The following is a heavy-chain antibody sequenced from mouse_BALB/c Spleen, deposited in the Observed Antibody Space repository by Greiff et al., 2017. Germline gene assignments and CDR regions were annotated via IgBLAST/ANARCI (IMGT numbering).Heavy chain of an antibody. J-gene: IGHJ2*01. Sequence: QVQLQQSGAELAKPGASVKMSCKASGYTFTSYWMHWVKQRPGQGLEWIGYINPSTGYTEYNQKFKDKTTLTADKSSSTAYMQLSSLTSEDSAVYYCARWLTLDDWGQGTTLTVSS. CDR1: GYTFTSYW. D-gene: IGHD1-2*01. CDR2: INPSTGYT. V-gene: IGHV1-4*02. CDR3: ARWLTLDD.